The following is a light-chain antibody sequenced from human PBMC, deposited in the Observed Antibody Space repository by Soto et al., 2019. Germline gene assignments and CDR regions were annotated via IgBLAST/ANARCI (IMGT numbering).Light chain of an antibody. CDR3: LSFDSSLSVV. Sequence: QSVLTQPPSVSGAPGQRVTISCTGSXSNTGAGYDVHWYQQLPGRAPKLLIYGNTNRPSGVPDRFSGSKSGTSASLAITGLQAEDEADYYCLSFDSSLSVVFGGGTKLTVL. J-gene: IGLJ2*01. CDR2: GNT. CDR1: XSNTGAGYD. V-gene: IGLV1-40*01.